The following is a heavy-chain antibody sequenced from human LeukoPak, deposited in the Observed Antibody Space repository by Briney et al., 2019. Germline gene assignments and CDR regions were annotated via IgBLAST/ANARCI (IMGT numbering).Heavy chain of an antibody. J-gene: IGHJ4*02. CDR1: GLTFDNAW. V-gene: IGHV3-15*01. CDR3: TTGPGNSGY. D-gene: IGHD4-23*01. CDR2: IKSKNVGETT. Sequence: GGSLRLSCVVSGLTFDNAWMSWVRQAPGRGLEWVGRIKSKNVGETTEYAAPVQGRFTISRDDSKNTVYLQMSSLKTEDTAVYYCTTGPGNSGYWGQGTLVTVCS.